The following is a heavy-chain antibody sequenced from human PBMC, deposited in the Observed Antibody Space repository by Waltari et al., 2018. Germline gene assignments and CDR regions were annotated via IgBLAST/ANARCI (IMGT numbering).Heavy chain of an antibody. CDR3: QRGDY. CDR2: INQDGSGE. J-gene: IGHJ4*02. V-gene: IGHV3-7*04. CDR1: GFTFSNFW. Sequence: EVQLVESGGGLVQPGGSLRLSCSASGFTFSNFWVSWARQAPGKGLEWVANINQDGSGEYYVDSVKGRLTISRDNAKNSLYLQMNSLRAEDTAVYYCQRGDYWGQGTLVTVSS.